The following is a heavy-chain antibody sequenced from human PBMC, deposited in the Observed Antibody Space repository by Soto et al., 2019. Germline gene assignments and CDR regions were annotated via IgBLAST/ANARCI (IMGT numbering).Heavy chain of an antibody. J-gene: IGHJ3*01. CDR2: INNSSTTM. D-gene: IGHD6-13*01. V-gene: IGHV3-48*02. Sequence: EVQLVESGGGLVHPGGSLRLSCAASGFDFSTYAMNWVRQAPGKRPEWISYINNSSTTMYYAVSVRGRFTISRDNARNSLYLQMDSLRDEDTAVYYCARRIATTDPAFDFWGQGTMVVVAS. CDR1: GFDFSTYA. CDR3: ARRIATTDPAFDF.